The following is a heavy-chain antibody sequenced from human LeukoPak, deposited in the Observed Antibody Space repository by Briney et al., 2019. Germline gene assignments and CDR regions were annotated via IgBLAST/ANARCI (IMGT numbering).Heavy chain of an antibody. CDR2: ISSSSSYI. D-gene: IGHD1-26*01. CDR3: ARDSGSYS. CDR1: GFTFSSYS. V-gene: IGHV3-21*01. Sequence: GGSLRLSCAASGFTFSSYSMNWVRRAPGKGLEWVSSISSSSSYIYYADSVKGLFTISRDNAKNSLYLQVCSLRAEDTAVYYCARDSGSYSWGQGTLVTVSS. J-gene: IGHJ4*02.